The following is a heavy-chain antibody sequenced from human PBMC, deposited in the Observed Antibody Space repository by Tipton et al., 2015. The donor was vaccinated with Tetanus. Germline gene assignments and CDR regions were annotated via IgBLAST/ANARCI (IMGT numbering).Heavy chain of an antibody. Sequence: GSLRLSCAASGFTLRSYSMNWVRQAPGKGLEWISYISTTGNTIYYADSVKGRFTISRDNANNLLSLQMSSLRREDTAVYYCASSTVTRWGPGTLVTVSS. CDR1: GFTLRSYS. CDR3: ASSTVTR. J-gene: IGHJ4*02. V-gene: IGHV3-48*04. D-gene: IGHD4-17*01. CDR2: ISTTGNTI.